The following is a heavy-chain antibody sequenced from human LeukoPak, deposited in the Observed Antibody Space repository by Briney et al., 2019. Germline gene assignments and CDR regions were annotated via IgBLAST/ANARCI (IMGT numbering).Heavy chain of an antibody. V-gene: IGHV3-15*01. CDR1: GFIFSNVW. CDR2: VKTKIVGETT. CDR3: TTDFLQGHLVD. Sequence: GGSLRLSCPASGFIFSNVWRSWLRQAPGKGLECIGRVKTKIVGETTDYTAPVQGRFTVSRDDSKNTLDLQMNSLKTQDTAMYYWTTDFLQGHLVDWGQGTPVTVSS. J-gene: IGHJ4*02.